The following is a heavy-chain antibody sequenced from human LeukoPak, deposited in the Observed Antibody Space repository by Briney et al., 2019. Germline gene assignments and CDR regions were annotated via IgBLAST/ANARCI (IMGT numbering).Heavy chain of an antibody. J-gene: IGHJ3*02. Sequence: SETLSLTCAVSGGSISSSNWWSWVRQPPGKGLEWIGEIYHSGSTNYNPSLKSRVTISVDTSKNQFSLKLSSVTAADTAVYYCAREDTAGAFDIWGQGTMVTVSS. CDR1: GGSISSSNW. V-gene: IGHV4-4*02. CDR2: IYHSGST. D-gene: IGHD5-18*01. CDR3: AREDTAGAFDI.